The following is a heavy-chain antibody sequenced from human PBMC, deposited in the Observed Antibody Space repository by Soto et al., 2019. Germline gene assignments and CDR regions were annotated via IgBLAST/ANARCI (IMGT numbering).Heavy chain of an antibody. V-gene: IGHV4-30-2*01. CDR1: GASITSGSYS. Sequence: QLQLQESGSGLVNPSQTLSLTCTVSGASITSGSYSWSWIRQAPGKGLEWIGNIHVTGYTAFSPSLKGRVTMSVETSKNQLSLSVNSVTAADTAVYFCASGGALRLNGNVPLAFWGQGTLVTVSS. J-gene: IGHJ4*02. D-gene: IGHD3-16*01. CDR2: IHVTGYT. CDR3: ASGGALRLNGNVPLAF.